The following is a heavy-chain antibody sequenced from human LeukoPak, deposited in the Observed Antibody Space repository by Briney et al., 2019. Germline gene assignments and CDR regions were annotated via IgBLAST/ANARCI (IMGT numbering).Heavy chain of an antibody. CDR1: GGSISSYY. D-gene: IGHD3-22*01. Sequence: PSETLSLTCTVSGGSISSYYWTWIRQPPGKGLEWIGYIYYSGTTNYNPSLTSRVTMSVNTSKNQFSLNLSSVTAADTAVYYCALYYYDSSGYLFDYWGQGTLVTVSS. CDR3: ALYYYDSSGYLFDY. J-gene: IGHJ4*02. CDR2: IYYSGTT. V-gene: IGHV4-59*08.